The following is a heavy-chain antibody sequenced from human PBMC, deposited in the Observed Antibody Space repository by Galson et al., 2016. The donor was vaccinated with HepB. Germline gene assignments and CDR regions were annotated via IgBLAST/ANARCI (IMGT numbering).Heavy chain of an antibody. D-gene: IGHD6-19*01. CDR3: ARDDQWPPTFFDY. J-gene: IGHJ4*02. V-gene: IGHV3-11*05. CDR2: ISTAGYT. Sequence: SLRLSCAASGFTFSDYYMSWIRQAPGKGLEWISYISTAGYTNYADSVKSRFTISRDNAKNSLFLQMNFLRAEDTAVYYCARDDQWPPTFFDYWGQGTVVAVSS. CDR1: GFTFSDYY.